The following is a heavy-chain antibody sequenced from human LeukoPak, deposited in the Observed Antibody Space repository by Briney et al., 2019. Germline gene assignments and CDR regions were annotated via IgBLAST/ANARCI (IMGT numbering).Heavy chain of an antibody. Sequence: GGSLRLSCAASELTFTGYWMTWVRQAPGKGLQWVGNIRQDGGLTHYSDSVKGRFTISRDNAKRSLYLQMNSLRPEDTAVYYCARGSGDILTGYSGMDVWGQGTTVTVSS. J-gene: IGHJ6*02. CDR3: ARGSGDILTGYSGMDV. CDR1: ELTFTGYW. D-gene: IGHD3-9*01. V-gene: IGHV3-7*01. CDR2: IRQDGGLT.